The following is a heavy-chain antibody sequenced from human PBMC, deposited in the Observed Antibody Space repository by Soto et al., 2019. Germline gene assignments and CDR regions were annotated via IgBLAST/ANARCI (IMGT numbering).Heavy chain of an antibody. V-gene: IGHV2-5*02. CDR2: IYWDDDK. CDR1: GFSLSTSGVG. D-gene: IGHD3-22*01. CDR3: AHRRRYYDSSGYYHDAFDI. J-gene: IGHJ3*02. Sequence: QITLKESGPPLVKPTQTLTLTCTFSGFSLSTSGVGVGWIRQPPGKALEWLALIYWDDDKRYSPSLKSRLTITKDTYKNQVVLTMTNMDPVDTATYYCAHRRRYYDSSGYYHDAFDIWGQGTMVTVSS.